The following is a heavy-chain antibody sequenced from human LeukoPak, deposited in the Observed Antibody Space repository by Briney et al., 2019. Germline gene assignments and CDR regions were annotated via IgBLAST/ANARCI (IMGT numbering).Heavy chain of an antibody. CDR2: IYYSGST. Sequence: NSSETLSLTCSVSGGSISVNSHYWGWIRQPPGKGLEWIGNIYYSGSTYYNSSLKSRVTISIDTSKSQFSLKLTSVTAAVTAMYYCAKVSVSWSRGGDSWGQGTLVTVSS. CDR3: AKVSVSWSRGGDS. V-gene: IGHV4-39*07. CDR1: GGSISVNSHY. J-gene: IGHJ4*02. D-gene: IGHD6-13*01.